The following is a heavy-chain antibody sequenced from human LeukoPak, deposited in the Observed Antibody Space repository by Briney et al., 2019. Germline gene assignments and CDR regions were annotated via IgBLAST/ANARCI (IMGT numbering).Heavy chain of an antibody. Sequence: ASVKVSCKASGYTFTSYYMHWVRQAPGQGLEWMGIINPSGGSTSYAQKFQGRVTMTRDTSTSTAYMELRSLRSDDTAVYYCARVGYYGSGSYYILFDYWGQGTLVTVSS. J-gene: IGHJ4*02. D-gene: IGHD3-10*01. CDR3: ARVGYYGSGSYYILFDY. CDR2: INPSGGST. V-gene: IGHV1-46*01. CDR1: GYTFTSYY.